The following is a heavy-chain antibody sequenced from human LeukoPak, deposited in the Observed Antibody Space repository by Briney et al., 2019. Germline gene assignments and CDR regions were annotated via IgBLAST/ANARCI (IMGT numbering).Heavy chain of an antibody. Sequence: GASVKVSCKVSGYTLTELFMHWVRQAPGKGVEWMGGFDPEDGETIYAQKFQGRVTMTEDTSTDTAYMELSSLRSEDTAVYYCATPGTVIKEMGPYYYYYGMDVWGQGTTVTVSS. J-gene: IGHJ6*02. CDR3: ATPGTVIKEMGPYYYYYGMDV. V-gene: IGHV1-24*01. D-gene: IGHD4-23*01. CDR2: FDPEDGET. CDR1: GYTLTELF.